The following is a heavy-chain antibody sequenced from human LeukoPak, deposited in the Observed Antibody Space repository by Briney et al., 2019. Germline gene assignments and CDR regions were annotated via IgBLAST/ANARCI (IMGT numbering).Heavy chain of an antibody. CDR3: AAGTPNIVAHDAFDI. CDR2: INPSGGST. J-gene: IGHJ3*02. V-gene: IGHV1-46*01. D-gene: IGHD5-12*01. Sequence: ASVKVSCKASGYPFTSYYMHWVRQAPGQGLEWMGIINPSGGSTGYAQKFQERVTITRDMSTSTAYMELSSLRSEDTAVYYCAAGTPNIVAHDAFDIWGQGTMVTVSS. CDR1: GYPFTSYY.